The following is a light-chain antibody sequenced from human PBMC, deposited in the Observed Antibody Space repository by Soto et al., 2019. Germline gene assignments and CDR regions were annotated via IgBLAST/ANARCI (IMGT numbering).Light chain of an antibody. CDR1: SSNIGNNY. CDR3: GTWDSSLGAYV. J-gene: IGLJ1*01. V-gene: IGLV1-51*01. CDR2: DNN. Sequence: QSVLTQPPSVSAAPGQKVTISCSGSSSNIGNNYVSWYQQLPGTAPKLLIYDNNRRPSVIPDRFSGSKSATSATLGITGLRTGDEADYYCGTWDSSLGAYVFGTGTKLTVL.